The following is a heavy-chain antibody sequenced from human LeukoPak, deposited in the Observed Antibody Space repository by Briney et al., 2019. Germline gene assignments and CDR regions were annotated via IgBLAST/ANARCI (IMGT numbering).Heavy chain of an antibody. CDR1: GGSISSGGYY. V-gene: IGHV4-31*03. Sequence: NPSQTLSLTCTVSGGSISSGGYYWSWIRQHPGKGLEWIGYIYYSGSTFYNPSLKSRVTISVDTSKNQFSLNLSSVTAADTAVYYCARDGPYGDYGSLEFDYWGQGTLVTVSS. D-gene: IGHD4-17*01. CDR2: IYYSGST. CDR3: ARDGPYGDYGSLEFDY. J-gene: IGHJ4*02.